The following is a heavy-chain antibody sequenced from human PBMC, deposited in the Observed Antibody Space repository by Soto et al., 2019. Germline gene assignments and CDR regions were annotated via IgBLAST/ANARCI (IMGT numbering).Heavy chain of an antibody. V-gene: IGHV4-59*01. CDR2: IYYSGST. CDR1: GGSISSYY. CDR3: ARDRGAVAGDFDY. Sequence: QVQLQESGPGLVKPSETLSLTCTVSGGSISSYYWSWIRQPPGKGLEWIGYIYYSGSTNYNPSLKSRVTISVDTSKNQFSLKLSSVTAADTAVYYCARDRGAVAGDFDYWGQGTLVTVSS. J-gene: IGHJ4*02. D-gene: IGHD6-19*01.